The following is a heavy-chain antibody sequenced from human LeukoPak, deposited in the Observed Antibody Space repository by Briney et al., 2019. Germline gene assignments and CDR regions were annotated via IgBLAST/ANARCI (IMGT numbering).Heavy chain of an antibody. CDR2: IYYSGST. J-gene: IGHJ4*02. D-gene: IGHD6-19*01. CDR3: ARVIGYSSGLYTFDY. CDR1: GGSISSSSYY. Sequence: SETLSLTCTVSGGSISSSSYYWGWIRQPPGKGLEWIGSIYYSGSTYYNPSLKSRVTISVDASKTQFSLKLSSVTAADTAVYYCARVIGYSSGLYTFDYWGQGTLVTVSS. V-gene: IGHV4-39*01.